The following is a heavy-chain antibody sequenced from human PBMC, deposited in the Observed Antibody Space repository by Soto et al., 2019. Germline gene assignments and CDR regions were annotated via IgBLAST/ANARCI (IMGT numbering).Heavy chain of an antibody. D-gene: IGHD3-22*01. V-gene: IGHV3-21*01. CDR3: ARYDSSGNYWSYYYYGMDI. J-gene: IGHJ6*01. CDR2: ISDSSSYI. Sequence: GGSLRLSCAASGFTFSTYSMNWVRQAPWKGLEWVSSISDSSSYIYYADSVKGRFTISRDNAKNSLYLQMNSLTAENTAVYYCARYDSSGNYWSYYYYGMDIWGQGATVTVAS. CDR1: GFTFSTYS.